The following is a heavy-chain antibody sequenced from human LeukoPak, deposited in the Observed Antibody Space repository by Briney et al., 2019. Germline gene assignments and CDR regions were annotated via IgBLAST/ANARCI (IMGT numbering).Heavy chain of an antibody. Sequence: SETLSLTCTVSGGSISSYYWSWIRQPPGRGLEWIGYIYYSGSTNYNPSLKSRVTISVDTSKNQFSLKLSSVTAADTAVYYCARGWFGGYSYGLFDYWGQGTLVTVSS. V-gene: IGHV4-59*01. CDR1: GGSISSYY. CDR2: IYYSGST. CDR3: ARGWFGGYSYGLFDY. J-gene: IGHJ4*02. D-gene: IGHD5-18*01.